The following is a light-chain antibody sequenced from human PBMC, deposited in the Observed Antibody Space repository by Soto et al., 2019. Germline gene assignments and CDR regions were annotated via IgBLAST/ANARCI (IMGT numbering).Light chain of an antibody. J-gene: IGKJ1*01. CDR2: GAS. CDR1: ETFCSGC. V-gene: IGKV3-20*01. Sequence: DTVLTQSPATVSLSPGESVTLSCRASETFCSGCLAWYQQKPGQSPRLLIYGASSRATGIPDRFSGSGSGTDFTLTISRLEPEDFAVYYCPHYGTTPWTFGPGTKVGIK. CDR3: PHYGTTPWT.